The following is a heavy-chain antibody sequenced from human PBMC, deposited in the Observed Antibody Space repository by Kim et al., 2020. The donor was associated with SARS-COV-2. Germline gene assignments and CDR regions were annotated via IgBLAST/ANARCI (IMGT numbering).Heavy chain of an antibody. V-gene: IGHV3-33*01. J-gene: IGHJ6*02. CDR3: ARDNPPNSCGMDV. Sequence: FSACVQGRFPFSGDNAKNALYLQMNGLRPEDTAVYYCARDNPPNSCGMDVWGQGTTVPVSS.